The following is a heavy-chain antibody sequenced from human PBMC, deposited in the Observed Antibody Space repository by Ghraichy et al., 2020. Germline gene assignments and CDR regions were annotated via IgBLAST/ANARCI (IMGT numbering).Heavy chain of an antibody. CDR1: RGSITSESYS. V-gene: IGHV4-30-2*01. J-gene: IGHJ6*03. Sequence: SETLSLTCTVSRGSITSESYSWNWIRQPPGKGLEWLGYIYHTGSTFYNPSLKNRLTISIDRSKNQFSLKLSSVTAADTAVYFCARDKGGVYYYYMDVWGKGTTVTVS. D-gene: IGHD3-16*01. CDR3: ARDKGGVYYYYMDV. CDR2: IYHTGST.